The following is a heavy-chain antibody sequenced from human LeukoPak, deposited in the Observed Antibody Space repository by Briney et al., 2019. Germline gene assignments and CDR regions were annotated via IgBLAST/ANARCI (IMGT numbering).Heavy chain of an antibody. J-gene: IGHJ5*02. Sequence: VASVTVSCMASGYTFTNDDIDWVRQATGQGVEWMGWMNPNSGNTGYPQKFQGRVTMTRNTSINTAYMELSSLRSADTAVYYCARAAVATRRGSWFDPWGQGTLVTVSS. CDR1: GYTFTNDD. CDR2: MNPNSGNT. D-gene: IGHD5-12*01. CDR3: ARAAVATRRGSWFDP. V-gene: IGHV1-8*01.